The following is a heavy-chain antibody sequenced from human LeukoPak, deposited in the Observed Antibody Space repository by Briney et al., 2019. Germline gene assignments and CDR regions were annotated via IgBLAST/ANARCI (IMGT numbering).Heavy chain of an antibody. CDR2: IRSKTYGGTT. V-gene: IGHV3-49*04. CDR3: VRDSDSVVVTAPFDY. J-gene: IGHJ4*02. CDR1: GFNIGDYA. D-gene: IGHD2-15*01. Sequence: PGGSLRLSCTASGFNIGDYAMSWVRQAPGKGLEWASFIRSKTYGGTTEYAASVQGRITISRDDSKRIVYLQMNRLKTEDTALYYCVRDSDSVVVTAPFDYWGRGTLVTVSS.